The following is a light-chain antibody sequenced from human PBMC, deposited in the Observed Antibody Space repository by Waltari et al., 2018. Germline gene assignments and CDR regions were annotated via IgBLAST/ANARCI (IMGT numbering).Light chain of an antibody. CDR2: VSS. J-gene: IGKJ4*01. CDR3: QQLSSYPLT. V-gene: IGKV1-9*01. CDR1: QGISTS. Sequence: DIQLTQSPSFLSASVGDRVTITCRASQGISTSLAWYQQKSGKAPKLLIYVSSTLQSGVPSRFSGSGSGTECTLTISTLQPEDFATYYCQQLSSYPLTFGGGTKVEIK.